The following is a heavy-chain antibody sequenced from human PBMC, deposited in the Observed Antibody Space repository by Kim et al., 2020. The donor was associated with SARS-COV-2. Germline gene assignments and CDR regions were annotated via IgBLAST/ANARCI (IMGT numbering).Heavy chain of an antibody. V-gene: IGHV3-53*01. J-gene: IGHJ4*02. Sequence: GGSLRLSCAASGFNVGYNYMTWVRQAPGKGLEWVARIYSGGITNFADSVKGRFTLSRDNSMNTLYLQINNLRTDDTAVYFCGTSPSVGFWGQGTLVTVSS. CDR1: GFNVGYNY. CDR2: IYSGGIT. D-gene: IGHD1-26*01. CDR3: GTSPSVGF.